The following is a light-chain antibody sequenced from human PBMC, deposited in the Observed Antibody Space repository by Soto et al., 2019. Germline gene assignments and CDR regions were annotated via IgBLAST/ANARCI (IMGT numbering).Light chain of an antibody. J-gene: IGKJ1*01. CDR2: DAT. CDR1: QSVSNY. Sequence: EIVLTQSPATLSLSPGERATLPCRASQSVSNYLAWYQQKPGQAPRLLIYDATNRATGIPARFSGSGSGTDFTLPITSLEPEDFAVYYCQQRSNWPGTFGQGTKVEIK. V-gene: IGKV3-11*01. CDR3: QQRSNWPGT.